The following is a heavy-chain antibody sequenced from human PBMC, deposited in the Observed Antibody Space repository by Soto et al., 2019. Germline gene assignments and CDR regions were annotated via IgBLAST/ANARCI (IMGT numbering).Heavy chain of an antibody. CDR2: INSGGGT. CDR1: QYTFTNYY. V-gene: IGHV1-2*02. D-gene: IGHD6-19*01. Sequence: QVQLVQSGAEVTEPGASVKVYCKASQYTFTNYYLHWVRQAPGQRPEWMGWINSGGGTIYAQKFQGTLTMTRDTSITTAYMELSRLSSDDTGFYYCATSSDSSPLLDYWGQGTLVTVSS. CDR3: ATSSDSSPLLDY. J-gene: IGHJ4*02.